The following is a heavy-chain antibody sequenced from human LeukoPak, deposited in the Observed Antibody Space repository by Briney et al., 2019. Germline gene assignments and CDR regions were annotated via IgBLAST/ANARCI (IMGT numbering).Heavy chain of an antibody. J-gene: IGHJ5*02. CDR1: GYTFTGDY. CDR3: AREAIVVVVAATGWFDP. D-gene: IGHD2-15*01. V-gene: IGHV1-2*02. CDR2: INPRTGGT. Sequence: GASVKVSCKASGYTFTGDYMHWVRQAPGQGLEWMGWINPRTGGTKYAQKFQGRVTMTRDTSINTAYMELSRLRSDDTALYFCAREAIVVVVAATGWFDPWGQGTLVTVSS.